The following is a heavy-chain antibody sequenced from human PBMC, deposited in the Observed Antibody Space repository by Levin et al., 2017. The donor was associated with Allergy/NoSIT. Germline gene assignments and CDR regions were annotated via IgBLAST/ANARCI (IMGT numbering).Heavy chain of an antibody. CDR3: ARSYIQNWFDS. D-gene: IGHD2-15*01. CDR2: TYYRSKWYN. Sequence: SETLSLTCAISGDSVSSNSAAWSWIRLSPSRGLEWLGRTYYRSKWYNDYAASVKSRITINPDTAKNQFSLQLNSVTPEDTAVYFCARSYIQNWFDSWGQGTLVTVSS. V-gene: IGHV6-1*01. J-gene: IGHJ5*01. CDR1: GDSVSSNSAA.